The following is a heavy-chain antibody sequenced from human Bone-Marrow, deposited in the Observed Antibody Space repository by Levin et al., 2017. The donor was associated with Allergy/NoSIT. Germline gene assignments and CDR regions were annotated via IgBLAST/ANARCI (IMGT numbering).Heavy chain of an antibody. J-gene: IGHJ6*02. Sequence: ASVKVSCKASGYTFTSYYMHWVRQAPGQGLEWMGIINPSGGSTSYAQKFQGRVTMTRDTSTSTVYMELSSLRSEDTAVYYCARDLIVVVVAAIGENYYYYGMDVWGQGTTVTVSS. CDR3: ARDLIVVVVAAIGENYYYYGMDV. CDR1: GYTFTSYY. CDR2: INPSGGST. V-gene: IGHV1-46*01. D-gene: IGHD2-15*01.